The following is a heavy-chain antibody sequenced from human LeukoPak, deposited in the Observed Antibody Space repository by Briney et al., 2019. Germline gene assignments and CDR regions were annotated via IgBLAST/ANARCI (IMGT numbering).Heavy chain of an antibody. CDR2: ISYDGSNK. CDR3: ASSSWPPSADY. V-gene: IGHV3-30*04. D-gene: IGHD6-13*01. J-gene: IGHJ4*02. CDR1: GFTFSSYA. Sequence: GGSLRLSCAASGFTFSSYAMHWVRQAPGKGLEWVAVISYDGSNKYYADSVKGRFTISRDNSKNTLYLQMNSLRAEDTAVYYCASSSWPPSADYWGQGTLVTVSS.